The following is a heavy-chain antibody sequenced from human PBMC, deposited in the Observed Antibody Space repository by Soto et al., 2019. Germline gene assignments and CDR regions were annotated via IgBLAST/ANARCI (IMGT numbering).Heavy chain of an antibody. Sequence: QVQLVESGGGVVQPGRSLRLSCAASGFTLSSYGMHWVRQAPGKGLEWVSIISYDGDNKYYGDSVKGRFTISRDDSKNTLYLQMNSLRAEDTAVYYCAKVTEEVKTTSGRGLDYWGQGTLVTVSS. CDR3: AKVTEEVKTTSGRGLDY. CDR2: ISYDGDNK. V-gene: IGHV3-30*18. D-gene: IGHD1-1*01. J-gene: IGHJ4*02. CDR1: GFTLSSYG.